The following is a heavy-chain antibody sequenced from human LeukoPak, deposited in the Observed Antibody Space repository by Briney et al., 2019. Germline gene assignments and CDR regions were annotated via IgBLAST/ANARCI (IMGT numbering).Heavy chain of an antibody. Sequence: GGSLRLSCAASGFTFSSYAMHWVRQAPGKGLEWVAVISYDGSNKYYADSVKGRFTISRDNAKNSLYLQMNSLRAEDTAVYYCARPPVEATKRGYYFDYWGQGTLVTVSS. CDR3: ARPPVEATKRGYYFDY. CDR2: ISYDGSNK. J-gene: IGHJ4*02. CDR1: GFTFSSYA. D-gene: IGHD1-26*01. V-gene: IGHV3-30-3*01.